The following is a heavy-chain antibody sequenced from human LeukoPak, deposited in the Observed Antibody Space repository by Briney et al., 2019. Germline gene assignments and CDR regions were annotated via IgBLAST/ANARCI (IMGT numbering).Heavy chain of an antibody. CDR2: INPNSGGT. CDR1: GYTFTGYY. Sequence: GASVKVSCKASGYTFTGYYVQWVRQAPGQGLEWMGWINPNSGGTNYAQKFQGRVTMTRDTSISTAYMELSRLRSDDTAVYYCARTKISSLLWFGGVLFDYWGQGTLVTVSS. V-gene: IGHV1-2*02. D-gene: IGHD3-10*01. J-gene: IGHJ4*02. CDR3: ARTKISSLLWFGGVLFDY.